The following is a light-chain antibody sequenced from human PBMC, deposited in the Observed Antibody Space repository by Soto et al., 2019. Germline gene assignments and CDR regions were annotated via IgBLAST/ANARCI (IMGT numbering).Light chain of an antibody. CDR1: QSVGGSS. CDR2: HTS. V-gene: IGKV3-20*01. CDR3: QQYHSSPRT. J-gene: IGKJ1*01. Sequence: ETVLTQSPGTLSLSPGERATLSCRASQSVGGSSLAWYQQRPGQAPRLLIYHTSNRATGIPDRFSGSGSGTDFTLTIRRLEPEDFAVYYCQQYHSSPRTFGQGTKVEIK.